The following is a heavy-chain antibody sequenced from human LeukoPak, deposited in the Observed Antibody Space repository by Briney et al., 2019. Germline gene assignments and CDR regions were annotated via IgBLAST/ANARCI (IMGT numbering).Heavy chain of an antibody. CDR2: MNPNSGNT. J-gene: IGHJ4*02. CDR1: GYTFTSYD. V-gene: IGHV1-8*01. CDR3: ARDDCGDTCYPGGY. Sequence: ASVTVSCKASGYTFTSYDINWVRQATGQGLEWMGWMNPNSGNTGYAQKFQGRVTITRDTSASTVYMELSSLTSEDTALYYCARDDCGDTCYPGGYWGQGTLVTVSS. D-gene: IGHD2-21*01.